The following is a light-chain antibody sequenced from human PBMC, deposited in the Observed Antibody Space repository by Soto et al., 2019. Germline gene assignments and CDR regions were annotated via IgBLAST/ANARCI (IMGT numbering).Light chain of an antibody. CDR3: QQYNSYLWT. CDR2: KAS. CDR1: QSISSW. Sequence: DIQMTQSPSTLSASVGDRVTITCRASQSISSWLAWNQQKPGKAPNLLIYKASSLATGVPTRFSGSGSGTEFTLTISSLQPDDFATYYCQQYNSYLWTFGQGTKVEIK. J-gene: IGKJ1*01. V-gene: IGKV1-5*03.